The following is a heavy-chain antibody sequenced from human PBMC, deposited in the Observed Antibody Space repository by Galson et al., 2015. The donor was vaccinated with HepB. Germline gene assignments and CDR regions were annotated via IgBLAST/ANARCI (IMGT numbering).Heavy chain of an antibody. J-gene: IGHJ6*02. V-gene: IGHV5-51*01. D-gene: IGHD2-2*01. Sequence: QSGAEVKKPGESLKISCKGSGYSFTSYWIGWVRQMPGKGLEWMGIIYPGDSDTRYSPSFQGQVTISADKSISTAYLQWSSLKASDTAMYYCARDVAPHCSSTSCYYRYYYYGMDVWGQGTTVTVSS. CDR2: IYPGDSDT. CDR1: GYSFTSYW. CDR3: ARDVAPHCSSTSCYYRYYYYGMDV.